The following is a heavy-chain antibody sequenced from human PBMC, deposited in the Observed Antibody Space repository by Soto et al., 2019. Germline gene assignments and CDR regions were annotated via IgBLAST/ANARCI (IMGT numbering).Heavy chain of an antibody. D-gene: IGHD3-10*01. V-gene: IGHV1-69*13. Sequence: SVKVSCKASGGTFSSYAISWVRQAPGQGLEWMGGTIPIFGTANYAQKFQGRVTITADESTSTAYMELSSLRSEDTAVYYCARDVPSWAPYYYGSGTQTRYGMDVWGQGTTVTVSS. CDR3: ARDVPSWAPYYYGSGTQTRYGMDV. CDR1: GGTFSSYA. J-gene: IGHJ6*02. CDR2: TIPIFGTA.